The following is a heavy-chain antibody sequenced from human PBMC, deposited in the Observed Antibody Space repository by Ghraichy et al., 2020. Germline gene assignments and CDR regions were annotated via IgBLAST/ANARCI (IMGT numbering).Heavy chain of an antibody. CDR3: ARDQRGYYDFWSGYYPSPMFDY. D-gene: IGHD3-3*01. J-gene: IGHJ4*02. Sequence: SETLSLTCTVSGGSISSSSYYWGWIRQPPGKGLEWIGSIYYSGSTYYNPSLKSRVTISVDTSKNQFSLKLSSVTAADTAVYYCARDQRGYYDFWSGYYPSPMFDYWGQGTLVTVSS. CDR1: GGSISSSSYY. V-gene: IGHV4-39*07. CDR2: IYYSGST.